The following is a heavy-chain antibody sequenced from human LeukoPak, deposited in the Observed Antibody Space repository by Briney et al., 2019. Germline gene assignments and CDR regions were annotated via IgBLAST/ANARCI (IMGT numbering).Heavy chain of an antibody. CDR3: ARDSATTYYDFWSGYDNWFDP. Sequence: SETLSLTCTVSGGSISSYYWSWIRQPAGKGLEWIGRIYTSGGTNYNPSLKSRVTMSVDTSKNQFSLKLSSVTAADTAVYYCARDSATTYYDFWSGYDNWFDPWGQGTLVTVSS. D-gene: IGHD3-3*01. J-gene: IGHJ5*02. CDR1: GGSISSYY. V-gene: IGHV4-4*07. CDR2: IYTSGGT.